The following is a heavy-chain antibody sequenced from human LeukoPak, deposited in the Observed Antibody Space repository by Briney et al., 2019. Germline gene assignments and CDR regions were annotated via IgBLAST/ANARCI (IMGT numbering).Heavy chain of an antibody. J-gene: IGHJ4*02. CDR3: ANGRYYYDSSGFDY. CDR1: GFTFSDYY. CDR2: ISSSGSTI. D-gene: IGHD3-22*01. V-gene: IGHV3-11*01. Sequence: GGSLRLSCAASGFTFSDYYMSWIRQAPGKGLEWVSYISSSGSTIYYADSVKGRFTISRDNSKNTLYLQMNSLRAEDTAVYYCANGRYYYDSSGFDYWGQGTLVTVSS.